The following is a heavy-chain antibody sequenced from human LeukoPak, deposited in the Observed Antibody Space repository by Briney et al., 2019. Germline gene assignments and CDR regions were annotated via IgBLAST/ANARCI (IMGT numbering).Heavy chain of an antibody. CDR3: ARDDYYYYYGMDV. CDR2: IKQDGSDK. Sequence: GGSLRLSCAASGFTFSSYWMSWVRQAPGKGLEWVANIKQDGSDKYYVDSVKGRFTISRDNAKNSLYLQMNSLRAEDTAVYYCARDDYYYYYGMDVWGQGTTVTVSS. V-gene: IGHV3-7*01. CDR1: GFTFSSYW. J-gene: IGHJ6*01.